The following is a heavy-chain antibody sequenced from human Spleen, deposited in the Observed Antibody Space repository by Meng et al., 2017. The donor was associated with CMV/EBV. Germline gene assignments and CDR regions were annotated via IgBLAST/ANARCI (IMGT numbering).Heavy chain of an antibody. V-gene: IGHV3-11*04. Sequence: GSLKISCAASGFSFSDYYMIWIRQAPGKELEWVSYISSSGSIKYHADSVKGRFTISRDNAKNSLYLQMNSLRAEDTAVYYCARKGRGAFDIWGQGTMVTVSS. CDR3: ARKGRGAFDI. CDR1: GFSFSDYY. J-gene: IGHJ3*02. CDR2: ISSSGSIK.